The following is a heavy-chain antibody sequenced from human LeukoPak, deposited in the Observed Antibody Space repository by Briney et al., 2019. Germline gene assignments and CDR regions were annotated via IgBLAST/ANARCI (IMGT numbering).Heavy chain of an antibody. V-gene: IGHV3-23*01. CDR2: ISGSGGST. D-gene: IGHD6-19*01. CDR3: AKVGYSSGWSSGYYYYYGMDV. J-gene: IGHJ6*04. CDR1: GFTFSSYA. Sequence: PGGSLRLSCAASGFTFSSYAMSWVRQAPGKGLEWVSAISGSGGSTYYADSVKGRFTISRDNSKNTLYLQMNSLRAEDTAVYYCAKVGYSSGWSSGYYYYYGMDVWGKGTTVIVSS.